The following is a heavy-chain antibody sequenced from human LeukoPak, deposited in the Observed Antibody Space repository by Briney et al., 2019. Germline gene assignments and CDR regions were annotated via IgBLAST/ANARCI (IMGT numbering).Heavy chain of an antibody. J-gene: IGHJ4*02. D-gene: IGHD2-15*01. Sequence: PSETLSLTCTVSGYSINSGYFWGWVRQPPGKGPEWVGSIFHTGDVYYNPSLRSRVTLSIDTSRNQVSLKVTSVTAADTALYYCARVVASTSIDSWGQGILVTVSS. CDR2: IFHTGDV. CDR3: ARVVASTSIDS. CDR1: GYSINSGYF. V-gene: IGHV4-38-2*02.